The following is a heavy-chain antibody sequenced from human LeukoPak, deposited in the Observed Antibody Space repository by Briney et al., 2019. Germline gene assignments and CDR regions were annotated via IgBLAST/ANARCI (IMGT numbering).Heavy chain of an antibody. Sequence: GGSLRLSCAASGFTFSSYWMHWVRQAPGKGLVWVSRINSDGSSTSYADSVKGRFTISRDNAKNTLCLQMNSLRAEDTAVYYCVRVYGAAAGTGYYYYYYMDVWGKGTTVTVSS. D-gene: IGHD6-13*01. J-gene: IGHJ6*03. V-gene: IGHV3-74*01. CDR1: GFTFSSYW. CDR3: VRVYGAAAGTGYYYYYYMDV. CDR2: INSDGSST.